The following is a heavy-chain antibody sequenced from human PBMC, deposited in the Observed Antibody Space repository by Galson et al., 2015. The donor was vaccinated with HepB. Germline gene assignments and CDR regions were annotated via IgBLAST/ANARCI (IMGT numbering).Heavy chain of an antibody. CDR2: MNPKSGNT. V-gene: IGHV1-8*01. D-gene: IGHD4-17*01. CDR3: ARVYGDADY. J-gene: IGHJ4*02. CDR1: GYTFTNCD. Sequence: SVKVSCKASGYTFTNCDINWVRQAAGQGLEWMGWMNPKSGNTGSAQKFQGRVTMTRDTSISTAYMELSNLRFEDTAVYHCARVYGDADYWGQGTLVTVSS.